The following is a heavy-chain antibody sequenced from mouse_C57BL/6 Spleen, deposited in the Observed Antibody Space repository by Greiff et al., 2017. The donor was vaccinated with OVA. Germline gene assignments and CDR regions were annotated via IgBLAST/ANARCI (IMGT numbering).Heavy chain of an antibody. CDR3: ARAYYDYGDYYAMDY. D-gene: IGHD2-4*01. V-gene: IGHV3-6*01. Sequence: EVQLVESGPGLVKPSQSLSLTCSVTGYSITSGYYWNWIRQFPGNKLEWMGYISYDGSNNYNPSLKNRISITRDTSKNQFFLKLNSVTTEDTATYYCARAYYDYGDYYAMDYWGQGTSVTVSS. CDR1: GYSITSGYY. CDR2: ISYDGSN. J-gene: IGHJ4*01.